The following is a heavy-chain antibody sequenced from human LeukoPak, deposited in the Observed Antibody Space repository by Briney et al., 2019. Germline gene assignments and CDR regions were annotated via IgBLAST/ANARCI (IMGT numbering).Heavy chain of an antibody. D-gene: IGHD6-6*01. V-gene: IGHV3-30*04. Sequence: GGSLRLSCAASGFTFSSYAMHWVRQAPGKGLEWVAVISYDGSNKYYADSVKGRFTISRDNSKNTLYLQMNSLRAEDTAVYYCARDVQQVAALDYWGQGTLVTVSS. J-gene: IGHJ4*02. CDR3: ARDVQQVAALDY. CDR2: ISYDGSNK. CDR1: GFTFSSYA.